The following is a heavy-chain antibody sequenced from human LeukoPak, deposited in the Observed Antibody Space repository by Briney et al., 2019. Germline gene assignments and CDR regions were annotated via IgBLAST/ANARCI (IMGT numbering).Heavy chain of an antibody. CDR3: ARAQISSGWYEFDY. J-gene: IGHJ4*02. CDR1: GFTFSSYS. Sequence: GGSLRLSCAASGFTFSSYSMNWVRQAPGKGLEWVSSISSSSSYVYYADSVKGRFTISRDNAKNSLYLQMNSLRAEDTAVYYCARAQISSGWYEFDYWGQGTLVTVSS. V-gene: IGHV3-21*01. D-gene: IGHD6-19*01. CDR2: ISSSSSYV.